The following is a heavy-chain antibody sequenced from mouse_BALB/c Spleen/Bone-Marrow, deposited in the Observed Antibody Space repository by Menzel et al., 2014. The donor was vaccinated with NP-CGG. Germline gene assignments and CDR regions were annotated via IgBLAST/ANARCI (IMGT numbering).Heavy chain of an antibody. CDR2: ISYSGIT. CDR3: ARRYYAMDY. J-gene: IGHJ4*01. CDR1: GYSITSDYA. Sequence: DVKLQESGPGLVKPSQSLSLTCTVTGYSITSDYAWNWIRQFPGNKLEWMGYISYSGITSYNPSLKSRISITRDTSKNQFFLQLNSVTTEDTATYYCARRYYAMDYWGQGTSVTVSS. V-gene: IGHV3-2*02.